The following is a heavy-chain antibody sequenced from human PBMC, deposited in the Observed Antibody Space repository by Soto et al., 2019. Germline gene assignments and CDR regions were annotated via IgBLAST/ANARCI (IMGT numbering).Heavy chain of an antibody. J-gene: IGHJ4*02. CDR3: ASARGYYDTSGYSGYYFDH. CDR1: GFTVSSNY. Sequence: GSLRLSCAASGFTVSSNYMSWVRQAPGKGLEWVSVIYSGGSTYYADSVKGRFTISRDNSKNTLYLQMNSLRAEDTAAYYCASARGYYDTSGYSGYYFDHWGQGTLVTVSS. D-gene: IGHD3-22*01. CDR2: IYSGGST. V-gene: IGHV3-53*01.